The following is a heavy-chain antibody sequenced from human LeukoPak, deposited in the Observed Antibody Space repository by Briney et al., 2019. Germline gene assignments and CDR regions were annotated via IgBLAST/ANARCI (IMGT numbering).Heavy chain of an antibody. J-gene: IGHJ6*02. V-gene: IGHV3-23*01. CDR2: ISGSGGST. CDR1: GFTFSSYA. D-gene: IGHD6-19*01. Sequence: GGSLRLSCAASGFTFSSYAMSWVRQAPGKGLEWVSAISGSGGSTYYADSVKGRFTISRDNSKNTLYLQMNSLRAEDTAVYYCAKDSSGWLYYYYYGMDVWGQGTTVTVSS. CDR3: AKDSSGWLYYYYYGMDV.